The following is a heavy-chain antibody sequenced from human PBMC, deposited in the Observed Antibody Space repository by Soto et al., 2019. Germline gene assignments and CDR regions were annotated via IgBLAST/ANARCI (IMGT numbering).Heavy chain of an antibody. J-gene: IGHJ4*02. CDR2: TYYRSKWYS. CDR3: ARGSYYSGWV. CDR1: GDSVSSTSAA. Sequence: QVQLQQSGPGLVQPSQTLSLTCAISGDSVSSTSAAWSWIRQSPSRGLEWLGRTYYRSKWYSDYAVSVKSIITINPDTSKNQLSLQLNSVTPEDTAVYYCARGSYYSGWVWGQGTLVTVSS. V-gene: IGHV6-1*01. D-gene: IGHD6-19*01.